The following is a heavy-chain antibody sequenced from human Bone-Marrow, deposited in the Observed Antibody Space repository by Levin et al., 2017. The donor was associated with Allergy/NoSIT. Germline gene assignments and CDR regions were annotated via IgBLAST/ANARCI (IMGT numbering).Heavy chain of an antibody. Sequence: SCAASGFTFSSYALNWVRQAPGRGLEWVSTINGGGDTTYYADSVKGRFTISRDNSKSTLHLQMNGLRVEDTAIYYCARRGSGSYSVPLVWFDPWGQGALVTVSS. V-gene: IGHV3-23*01. CDR3: ARRGSGSYSVPLVWFDP. CDR1: GFTFSSYA. J-gene: IGHJ5*02. D-gene: IGHD1-26*01. CDR2: INGGGDTT.